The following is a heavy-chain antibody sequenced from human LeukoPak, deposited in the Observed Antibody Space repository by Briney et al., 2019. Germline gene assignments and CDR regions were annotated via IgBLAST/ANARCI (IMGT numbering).Heavy chain of an antibody. CDR1: GGSISSYY. CDR3: ARGHYYDSSGYYWYFDL. D-gene: IGHD3-22*01. Sequence: PSETLSLTCTVSGGSISSYYWTWIRQPPGKGLEWIGYIYYSGSTNYNPSLKSRVTISVDTSKSQFSLKLSSVTAADTAVYYCARGHYYDSSGYYWYFDLWGRGTLVTVSS. CDR2: IYYSGST. V-gene: IGHV4-59*01. J-gene: IGHJ2*01.